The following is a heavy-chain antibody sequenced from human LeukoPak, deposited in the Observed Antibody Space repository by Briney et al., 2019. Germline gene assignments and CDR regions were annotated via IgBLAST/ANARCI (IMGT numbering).Heavy chain of an antibody. CDR1: RFTFSNYA. CDR2: ISGSGGST. J-gene: IGHJ4*02. CDR3: AKGSGYTYGYYYFDS. D-gene: IGHD5-18*01. Sequence: PGGSLRLSCTASRFTFSNYAMSWVRQAPGKGLEWVSTISGSGGSTYYADSVKGRFTISRDNSKNTLYLQMNSLRAEDTAVYFCAKGSGYTYGYYYFDSWGQGTLVSVSS. V-gene: IGHV3-23*01.